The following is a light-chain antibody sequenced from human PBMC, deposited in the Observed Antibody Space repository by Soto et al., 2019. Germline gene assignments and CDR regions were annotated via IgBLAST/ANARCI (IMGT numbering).Light chain of an antibody. CDR1: SSEIGGYDC. J-gene: IGLJ3*02. V-gene: IGLV2-11*01. CDR3: CSYEGNFVA. CDR2: DVN. Sequence: QSALTQPRSVSGSPGQSVTISCTGTSSEIGGYDCVSWYQQYPGRAPKLIIYDVNNRPSGVPDRFSGSKSGNTASLTISGLQAEDEADYYCCSYEGNFVAFGGGTTLTVL.